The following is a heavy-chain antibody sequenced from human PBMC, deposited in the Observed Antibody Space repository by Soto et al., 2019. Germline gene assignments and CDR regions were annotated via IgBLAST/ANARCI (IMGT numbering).Heavy chain of an antibody. Sequence: SETLSLTCAVSGYSISSGYYWGWIRQPPGTGLEWIGSIYHSGSTYYNPSLKSRVTVSVDTSKNQFSLKLGSVTAADTAVYYCAVHYGGSLNWFDPWGQGTLVTVSS. D-gene: IGHD2-15*01. CDR2: IYHSGST. J-gene: IGHJ5*02. CDR1: GYSISSGYY. V-gene: IGHV4-38-2*01. CDR3: AVHYGGSLNWFDP.